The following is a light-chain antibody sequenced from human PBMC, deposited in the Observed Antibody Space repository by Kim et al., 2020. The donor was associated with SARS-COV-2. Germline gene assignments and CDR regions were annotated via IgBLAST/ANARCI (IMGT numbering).Light chain of an antibody. V-gene: IGKV3-20*01. CDR2: DAS. CDR1: QSVDRNY. Sequence: EIVLTQSPGTLSLSPGERATLSCRASQSVDRNYLAWYHHKPCQAPRLLIYDASGRATGVPDRFSGSGSGTDFTLTVSRLEPEDFAVYYCQQYATPPITFGGGTKVDI. J-gene: IGKJ4*01. CDR3: QQYATPPIT.